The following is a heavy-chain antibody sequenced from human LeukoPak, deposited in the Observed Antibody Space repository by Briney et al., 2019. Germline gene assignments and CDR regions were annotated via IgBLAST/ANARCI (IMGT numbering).Heavy chain of an antibody. CDR3: ARDPDFWSGHYYFDY. Sequence: LSGRSLRLSCAASGFTFSSYAMHRVRQAPGKGLEWVAVISYDGSNKYYADSVKGRFTISRDNSKNTLYLQMNSLRAEDTAVYYCARDPDFWSGHYYFDYWGQGTLVTVSS. J-gene: IGHJ4*02. CDR2: ISYDGSNK. V-gene: IGHV3-30-3*01. CDR1: GFTFSSYA. D-gene: IGHD3-3*01.